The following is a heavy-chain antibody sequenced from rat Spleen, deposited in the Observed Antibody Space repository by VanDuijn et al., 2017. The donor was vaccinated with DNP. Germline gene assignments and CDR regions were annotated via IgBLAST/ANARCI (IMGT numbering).Heavy chain of an antibody. J-gene: IGHJ2*01. CDR1: GFTFSNYY. V-gene: IGHV5-27*01. CDR2: ISTGGGTT. D-gene: IGHD1-12*02. CDR3: TTTQYYDGWFPFDY. Sequence: EVQLVESGGGLVQPGRSMKLSCAALGFTFSNYYMAWVRQAPTKGLELVAYISTGGGTTYYRNSVKGQFTVSRDTAKNTLYLQMDSLRSEDTATYYCTTTQYYDGWFPFDYWGQGVMVTVSS.